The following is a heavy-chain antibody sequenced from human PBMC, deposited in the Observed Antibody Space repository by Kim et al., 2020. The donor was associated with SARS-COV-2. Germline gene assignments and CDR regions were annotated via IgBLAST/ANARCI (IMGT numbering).Heavy chain of an antibody. V-gene: IGHV3-30*04. CDR2: ISYDGSNK. J-gene: IGHJ5*02. CDR3: ARDSSSIWFGELTNNWFDP. CDR1: GFTFSSYA. Sequence: GGSLRLSCAASGFTFSSYAMHWVRQAPGKGLEWVAVISYDGSNKYYADSVKGRFTISRDNSKNTLYLQMNSLRAEDTAVYYCARDSSSIWFGELTNNWFDPWGQGTLVTVSS. D-gene: IGHD3-10*01.